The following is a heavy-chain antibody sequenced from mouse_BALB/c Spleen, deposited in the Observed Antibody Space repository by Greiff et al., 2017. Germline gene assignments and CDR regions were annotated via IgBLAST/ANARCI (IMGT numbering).Heavy chain of an antibody. J-gene: IGHJ4*01. CDR3: ARGRWRLSMDY. CDR1: GYTFTSYW. V-gene: IGHV1-7*01. CDR2: INPSTGYT. Sequence: QVQLQQSGAELAKPGASVKMSCKASGYTFTSYWMHWVKQRPGQGLEWIGYINPSTGYTEYNQKFKDKATLTADKSSSTAYMQLSSLTSEDSAVYYCARGRWRLSMDYWGQGTSVTVSA. D-gene: IGHD2-3*01.